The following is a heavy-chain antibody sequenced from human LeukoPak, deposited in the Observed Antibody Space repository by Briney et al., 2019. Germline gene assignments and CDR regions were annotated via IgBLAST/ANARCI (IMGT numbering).Heavy chain of an antibody. Sequence: PSETLSLTCAVYGGSFSGYYWSWIRQPPGEGLEWIGEINHSGSTNYNPSLKSRVTISVDTSKNQFSLKLSSVTAADTAVYYCARDRYNPFDYWGQGTLVTVSS. J-gene: IGHJ4*02. V-gene: IGHV4-34*01. CDR1: GGSFSGYY. CDR2: INHSGST. D-gene: IGHD1-1*01. CDR3: ARDRYNPFDY.